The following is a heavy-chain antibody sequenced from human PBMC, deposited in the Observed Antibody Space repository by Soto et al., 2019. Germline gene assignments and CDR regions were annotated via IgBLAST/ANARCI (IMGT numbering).Heavy chain of an antibody. J-gene: IGHJ4*02. D-gene: IGHD3-16*01. V-gene: IGHV5-51*01. CDR1: GYSFTSYW. CDR3: ALGGPRGARTQAFDH. CDR2: IYPGDSDI. Sequence: PGESLKISCKGSGYSFTSYWIGWVRQMPGKGPEWMGIIYPGDSDIRDSPSFQGQVTISVDKSISTAYLQWSSLKASDTAMYYCALGGPRGARTQAFDHWGQGTLVPVSS.